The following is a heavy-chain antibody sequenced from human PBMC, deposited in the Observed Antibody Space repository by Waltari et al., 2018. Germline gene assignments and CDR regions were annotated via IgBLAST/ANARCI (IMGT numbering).Heavy chain of an antibody. CDR1: GYSFTSYW. CDR2: ICPGYLDT. CDR3: ARGDSGYSGYDSPFDY. Sequence: EVQLVQSGAEVKKPGESLKISCKGSGYSFTSYWIGWVRQMPGKGLEWMGIICPGYLDTRSSPSFQGQVTISADKSISTAYLQWSSLKASDTAMYYCARGDSGYSGYDSPFDYWGQGTLVTVSS. V-gene: IGHV5-51*01. D-gene: IGHD5-12*01. J-gene: IGHJ4*02.